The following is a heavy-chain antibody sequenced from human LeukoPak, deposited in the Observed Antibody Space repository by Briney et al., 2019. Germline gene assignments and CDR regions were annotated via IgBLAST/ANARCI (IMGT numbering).Heavy chain of an antibody. Sequence: PSQTLSLTCTVSGGSISSGGYYWSWIRQPPGKGLEWIGYIYHSGSTYYNPSLKSRVTISVDRSKNQFSLKLSSVTAADAAVYYCARGAGYCSSTSCHEYFQHWGQGTLVTVSS. D-gene: IGHD2-2*01. J-gene: IGHJ1*01. V-gene: IGHV4-30-2*01. CDR1: GGSISSGGYY. CDR3: ARGAGYCSSTSCHEYFQH. CDR2: IYHSGST.